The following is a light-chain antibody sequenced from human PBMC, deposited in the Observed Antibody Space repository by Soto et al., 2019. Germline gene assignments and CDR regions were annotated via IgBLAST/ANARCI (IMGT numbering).Light chain of an antibody. CDR1: SSDVGGYNY. J-gene: IGLJ1*01. Sequence: QPDLTQPASVTRSPGQWITISCTGTSSDVGGYNYVSWYQQHPGKAPKLMIYDVSNRPSGVSNRFSGSKSGNTASLTISGLQAEDEADYYCSSYTSSSTPPYVFGTGTKVTVL. CDR3: SSYTSSSTPPYV. CDR2: DVS. V-gene: IGLV2-14*01.